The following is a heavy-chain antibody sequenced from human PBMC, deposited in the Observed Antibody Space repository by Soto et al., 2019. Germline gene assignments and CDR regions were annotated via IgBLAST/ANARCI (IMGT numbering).Heavy chain of an antibody. CDR1: GLTFGSRA. CDR3: ARGSTDSYPGSRIFYF. V-gene: IGHV3-23*01. CDR2: ITDTGGDA. Sequence: GGSLRLSCVASGLTFGSRAMSWVRQAPGEGLQSVSTITDTGGDAKYADSVRGRFVISRDNSKKTLYLQMTSLTAEDSAMYFCARGSTDSYPGSRIFYFWGRGTLVTVSS. J-gene: IGHJ4*02. D-gene: IGHD3-10*01.